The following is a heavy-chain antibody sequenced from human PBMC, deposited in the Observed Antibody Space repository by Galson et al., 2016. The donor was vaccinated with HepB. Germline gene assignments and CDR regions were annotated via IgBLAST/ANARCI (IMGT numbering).Heavy chain of an antibody. CDR1: GGSISSSSYF. Sequence: SETLSLTCTVSGGSISSSSYFWAWIRQPPGKGLDWIGSIYYSGTTHYNPSLQSRVTISVDTSKNQFSLKLTSVTAADTALYTCVRQQRAGLMNFWGQGTMVTVSS. CDR2: IYYSGTT. D-gene: IGHD6-19*01. V-gene: IGHV4-39*01. J-gene: IGHJ3*01. CDR3: VRQQRAGLMNF.